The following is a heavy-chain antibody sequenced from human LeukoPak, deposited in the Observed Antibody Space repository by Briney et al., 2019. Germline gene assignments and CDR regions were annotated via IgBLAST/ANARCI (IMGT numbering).Heavy chain of an antibody. Sequence: GGSLRLSCAASGFTFSNYAMNWVRQAPGKGLEWVSAISGSSGRIYYADSVKGRFTISRDNSKNTLYLQMNSLRAEDTAVYYCAKAKPITMIVVVITPFDYWGQGTLVTVSS. V-gene: IGHV3-23*01. J-gene: IGHJ4*02. CDR3: AKAKPITMIVVVITPFDY. CDR2: ISGSSGRI. CDR1: GFTFSNYA. D-gene: IGHD3-22*01.